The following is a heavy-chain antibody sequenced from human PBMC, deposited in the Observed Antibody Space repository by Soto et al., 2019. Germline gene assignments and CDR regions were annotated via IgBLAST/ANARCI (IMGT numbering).Heavy chain of an antibody. CDR3: AKVPDPYNIDSY. CDR2: ISYDGSNK. D-gene: IGHD1-20*01. J-gene: IGHJ4*02. V-gene: IGHV3-30*18. CDR1: GFTFSSYG. Sequence: QVQLVESGGGVVQPGRSLRLSCAASGFTFSSYGMHWVRQAPGKGLEWVAVISYDGSNKYYADSVKGRFSISRDNSKKTLYLQMNSLRAEDTAVYYCAKVPDPYNIDSYWGQGTLVTVSS.